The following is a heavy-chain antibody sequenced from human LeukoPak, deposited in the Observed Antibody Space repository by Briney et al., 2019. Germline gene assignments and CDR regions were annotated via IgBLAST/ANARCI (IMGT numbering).Heavy chain of an antibody. V-gene: IGHV4-34*01. CDR1: GGSFSGYY. CDR2: INHSGST. J-gene: IGHJ5*02. Sequence: PSETLSLTCAVYGGSFSGYYWSWIRQPPGKGLEWIGEINHSGSTNYNPSLKSRVTISVDTSKNQFSLKLSSVTAADTAVYYCARDLGDSWGQGTLVTVSS. CDR3: ARDLGDS. D-gene: IGHD3-10*01.